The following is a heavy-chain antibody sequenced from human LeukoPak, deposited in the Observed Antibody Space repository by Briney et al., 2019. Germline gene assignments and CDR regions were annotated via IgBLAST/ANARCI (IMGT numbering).Heavy chain of an antibody. J-gene: IGHJ3*02. V-gene: IGHV4-39*07. CDR1: GDSISTSNSY. D-gene: IGHD3-10*01. CDR3: ARVRRGFGDGDAFDI. CDR2: IYYSGNT. Sequence: SETLSLTCTVSGDSISTSNSYWGWIRQPPGKGLEWIGSIYYSGNTYYNASLKSRVTISVDTSKNQFSLKLSSVTAADTAVYYCARVRRGFGDGDAFDIWGQGTMVTVSS.